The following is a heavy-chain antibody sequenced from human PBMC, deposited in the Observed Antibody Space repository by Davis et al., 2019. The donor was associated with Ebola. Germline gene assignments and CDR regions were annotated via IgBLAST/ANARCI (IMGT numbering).Heavy chain of an antibody. J-gene: IGHJ5*02. CDR2: ITSCGGTT. D-gene: IGHD6-19*01. Sequence: GESLKIPCAASGFTFSSNAMSWVRQTPGMGLEWVSVITSCGGTTQYADSVKGRFTISRDNSKNTLYLQMNSLRVEDTAVYFCAKESASGWTHNWFDPWGQGTLVTVSS. CDR1: GFTFSSNA. V-gene: IGHV3-23*01. CDR3: AKESASGWTHNWFDP.